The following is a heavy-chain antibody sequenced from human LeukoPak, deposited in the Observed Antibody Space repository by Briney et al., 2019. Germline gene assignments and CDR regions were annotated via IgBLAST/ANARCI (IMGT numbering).Heavy chain of an antibody. CDR2: IYSSGST. D-gene: IGHD3-22*01. CDR3: ASPYDSSGYSAEAFDI. V-gene: IGHV4-39*07. CDR1: GGPISSSNYY. J-gene: IGHJ3*02. Sequence: SETLSLTCTVSGGPISSSNYYWGWIRQPPGKTLEWIGSIYSSGSTYYNPSLKSRVTISVDTSKNQFSLKLSSVTAADTAVYYCASPYDSSGYSAEAFDIWGQGTMVTVSS.